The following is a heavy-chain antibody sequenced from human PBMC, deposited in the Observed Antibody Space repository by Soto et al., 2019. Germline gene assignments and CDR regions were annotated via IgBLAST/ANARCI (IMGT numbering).Heavy chain of an antibody. V-gene: IGHV4-38-2*01. CDR1: GYSISSGDY. CDR2: SYHSGST. D-gene: IGHD3-22*01. CDR3: ARVHSPFSCYFVHWFDP. Sequence: PAETLSLTCAVSGYSISSGDYWGLIRQPPGKGLEWIGSSYHSGSTYYNPSLKRRVTISVDTSKNQFSLKLSSVTAAETAVYYCARVHSPFSCYFVHWFDPWGQGTLVTVSS. J-gene: IGHJ5*02.